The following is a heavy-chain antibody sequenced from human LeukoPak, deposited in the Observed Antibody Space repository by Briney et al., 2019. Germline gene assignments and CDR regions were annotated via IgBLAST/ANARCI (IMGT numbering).Heavy chain of an antibody. D-gene: IGHD4-17*01. CDR1: GFTVSSNY. CDR3: ARDPHIITYGGYPGY. V-gene: IGHV3-53*01. J-gene: IGHJ4*02. Sequence: GGSLRLSCAASGFTVSSNYMSWVRQAPGKGLEWVSVIYSGGSTYYADSVKGRFTISRDNSKNTLYLQMNSLRAEDTAVYYCARDPHIITYGGYPGYWGQGTLVTVSS. CDR2: IYSGGST.